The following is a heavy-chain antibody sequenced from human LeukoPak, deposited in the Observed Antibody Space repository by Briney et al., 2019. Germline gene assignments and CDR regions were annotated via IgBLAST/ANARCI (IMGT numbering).Heavy chain of an antibody. V-gene: IGHV1-2*02. Sequence: GASVKVSCKASGYTFTGYCMHWVRQAPGQGLEWMGWINPNSGGTNYAQKFQGRVTMTRDTSISTAYMELSRLRPDDTAVYYCARDLRSYGGNPEGLHFDYWGQGTLVTVSS. CDR2: INPNSGGT. CDR1: GYTFTGYC. D-gene: IGHD4-23*01. J-gene: IGHJ4*02. CDR3: ARDLRSYGGNPEGLHFDY.